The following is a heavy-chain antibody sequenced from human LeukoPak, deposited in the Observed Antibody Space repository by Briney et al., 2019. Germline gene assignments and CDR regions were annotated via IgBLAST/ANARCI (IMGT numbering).Heavy chain of an antibody. V-gene: IGHV1-2*02. J-gene: IGHJ6*02. CDR1: GYTFTGYY. CDR3: ARAPGGIAVAGQTTYYYYGMDV. D-gene: IGHD6-19*01. Sequence: ASVKVSCKASGYTFTGYYMHWVRQAPGQGLEWMGWINPNSGATNYAQKFQGRVTMTRDTSISTAYMELSRLRSDDTAVYYCARAPGGIAVAGQTTYYYYGMDVWGQGTTVTVSS. CDR2: INPNSGAT.